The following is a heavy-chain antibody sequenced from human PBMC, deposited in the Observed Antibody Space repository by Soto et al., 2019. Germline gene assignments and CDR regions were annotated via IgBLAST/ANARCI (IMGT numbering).Heavy chain of an antibody. V-gene: IGHV4-30-2*01. J-gene: IGHJ4*02. CDR3: ASVAAAGTANFDY. CDR1: GGSSSSGGYS. CDR2: IYQSMST. D-gene: IGHD6-13*01. Sequence: ALSATCAVSGGSSSSGGYSWSWIRQPPGKGLEWIGYIYQSMSTYYNPPLKSRVTISVDRSKTQFSLKLSSVTAADTAVYYCASVAAAGTANFDYWGQGTLVTVSS.